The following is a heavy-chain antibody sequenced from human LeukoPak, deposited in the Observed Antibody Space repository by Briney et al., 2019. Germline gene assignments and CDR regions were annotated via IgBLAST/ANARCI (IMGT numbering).Heavy chain of an antibody. CDR2: ISPTGSTT. J-gene: IGHJ3*02. Sequence: GGSLRLSCAASGFSFSGHWMHWARQLPGKGLVWVSRISPTGSTTSYADSVKGRFTVSRDNAKNTLYLQVNNLRAEDTAVYYCARADSRTLDAFDIWGQGTMVTVSS. CDR3: ARADSRTLDAFDI. CDR1: GFSFSGHW. V-gene: IGHV3-74*01. D-gene: IGHD3-22*01.